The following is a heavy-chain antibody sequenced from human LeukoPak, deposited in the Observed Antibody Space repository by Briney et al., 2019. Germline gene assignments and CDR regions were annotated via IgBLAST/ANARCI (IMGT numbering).Heavy chain of an antibody. Sequence: GEPLKISCKGSGYSFTSYWIGWVRQMPGKGLEWMGIIYPGDSDTRYSPSFQGQVTISADKSFSTAYLQWSSLKASDTAMYYCARRSSGDQYDFDYWGQGTLVTVSS. D-gene: IGHD6-19*01. CDR1: GYSFTSYW. CDR3: ARRSSGDQYDFDY. J-gene: IGHJ4*02. CDR2: IYPGDSDT. V-gene: IGHV5-51*01.